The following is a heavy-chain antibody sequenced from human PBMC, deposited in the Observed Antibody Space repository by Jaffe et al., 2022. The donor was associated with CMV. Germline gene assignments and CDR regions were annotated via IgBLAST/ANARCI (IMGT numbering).Heavy chain of an antibody. CDR2: ISSSSSYI. D-gene: IGHD5-12*01. CDR1: GFTFSSYS. CDR3: ARGLRERWLQLDFDY. J-gene: IGHJ4*02. V-gene: IGHV3-21*01. Sequence: EVQLVESGGGLVKPGGSLRLSCAASGFTFSSYSMNWVRQAPGKGLEWVSSISSSSSYIYYADSVKGRFTISRDNAKNSLYLQMNSLRAEDTAVYYCARGLRERWLQLDFDYWGQGTLVTVSS.